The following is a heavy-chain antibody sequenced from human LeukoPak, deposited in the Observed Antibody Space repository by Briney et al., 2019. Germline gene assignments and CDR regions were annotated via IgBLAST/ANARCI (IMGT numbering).Heavy chain of an antibody. CDR3: ARDGSGVDFWSGYPRRLNWFDP. D-gene: IGHD3-3*01. J-gene: IGHJ5*02. CDR1: GGSFSGYY. Sequence: SETLSLTCAVYGGSFSGYYWGWIRQPPGKGLEWIGEINHSGSTNYNPSLKSRVTISVDTSKNQFSLKLSSVTAADTAVYYCARDGSGVDFWSGYPRRLNWFDPWGQGTLVTVSS. V-gene: IGHV4-34*01. CDR2: INHSGST.